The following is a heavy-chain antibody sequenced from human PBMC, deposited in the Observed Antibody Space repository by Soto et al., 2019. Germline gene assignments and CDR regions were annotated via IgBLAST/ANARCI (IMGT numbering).Heavy chain of an antibody. CDR1: GFTFGTYA. D-gene: IGHD6-19*01. Sequence: GGSLRLSCAASGFTFGTYAMHWVRQAPGKGLEWVAVISYDGSNKYYADAVKGRFTISRDNSKNTLYLQMNSLRAEDTAVYYCARDDSGWYYFDYWGQGTLVTVSS. J-gene: IGHJ4*02. CDR3: ARDDSGWYYFDY. CDR2: ISYDGSNK. V-gene: IGHV3-30*19.